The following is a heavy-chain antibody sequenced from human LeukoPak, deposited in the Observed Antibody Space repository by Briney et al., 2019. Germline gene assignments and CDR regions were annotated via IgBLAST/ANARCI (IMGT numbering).Heavy chain of an antibody. J-gene: IGHJ4*02. CDR3: ARSYRSGWHYFDY. CDR2: ISYDGSNK. Sequence: GGSLRLSCAASGFTFSSYGMHWVRQAPGKGLEWVAVISYDGSNKYYADSVKGRFTISRDNSKNTLYLQMNSLRAEDTAVYYCARSYRSGWHYFDYWGLGTLVTVSS. CDR1: GFTFSSYG. V-gene: IGHV3-30*03. D-gene: IGHD6-19*01.